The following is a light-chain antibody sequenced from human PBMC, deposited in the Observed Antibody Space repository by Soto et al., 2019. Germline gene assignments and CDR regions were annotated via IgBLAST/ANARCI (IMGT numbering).Light chain of an antibody. J-gene: IGKJ3*01. Sequence: AIRMTQSPSSFSASTGDRVTITCRANQSISSYLAWYQQRPGKAPKLLIYAASTLQSGVPSGFSGSGSGTDFTLTISCLQSEDFASYYCQQYYIFPRTFGPGTQVDIK. V-gene: IGKV1-8*01. CDR2: AAS. CDR3: QQYYIFPRT. CDR1: QSISSY.